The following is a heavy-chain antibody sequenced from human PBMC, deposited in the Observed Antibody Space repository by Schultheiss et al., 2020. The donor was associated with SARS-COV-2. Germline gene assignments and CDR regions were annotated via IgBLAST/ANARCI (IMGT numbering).Heavy chain of an antibody. CDR1: GFTFSDYY. V-gene: IGHV3-11*04. CDR3: ARDRGYLGSVSYTFDN. CDR2: ISGSGGST. J-gene: IGHJ4*02. D-gene: IGHD3-10*01. Sequence: GGSLRLSCAASGFTFSDYYMSWIRQAPGKGLEWVSAISGSGGSTYYADSVKGRFSISRDNAKSSLYLDIDSLRAEDTAVYYCARDRGYLGSVSYTFDNWGQGTLVTVSS.